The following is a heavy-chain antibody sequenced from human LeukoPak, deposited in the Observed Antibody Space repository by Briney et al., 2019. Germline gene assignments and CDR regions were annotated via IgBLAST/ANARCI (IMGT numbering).Heavy chain of an antibody. V-gene: IGHV4-34*01. CDR3: ANIAVAGPDY. Sequence: SETLSLTCAVYGGSFSGYYWSWIRQPPGKGLEWIGEINHSGSTNYNPSLKSRVTISVDTSKNQFSLKLSSVTAADTAVYYCANIAVAGPDYWGQGTLVTVSS. CDR2: INHSGST. D-gene: IGHD6-19*01. J-gene: IGHJ4*02. CDR1: GGSFSGYY.